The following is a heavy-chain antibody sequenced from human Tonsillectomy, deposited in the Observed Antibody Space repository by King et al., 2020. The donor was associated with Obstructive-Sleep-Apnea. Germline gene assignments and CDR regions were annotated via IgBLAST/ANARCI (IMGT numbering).Heavy chain of an antibody. D-gene: IGHD2-8*02. V-gene: IGHV3-7*01. CDR1: GFTFSTYW. CDR3: ARDKVMNSYTGGYFAY. Sequence: VQLVESGGGLVQPGGSLRLSCAASGFTFSTYWMTWVRQAPGKGLEWVANIKQDGTETYYVDSVKGRFTISRDNAKSSLYLQMNSLRAEDTAVYYCARDKVMNSYTGGYFAYWGQGTLVTASS. CDR2: IKQDGTET. J-gene: IGHJ4*02.